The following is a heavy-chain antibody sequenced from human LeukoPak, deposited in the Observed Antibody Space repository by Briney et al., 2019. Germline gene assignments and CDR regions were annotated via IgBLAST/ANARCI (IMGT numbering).Heavy chain of an antibody. J-gene: IGHJ4*02. CDR3: ARDLSWGIAAAGSQVY. Sequence: SQTLSLTCTVSGGSISSGDYYWSWIRQPPGKGLEWIGYIYYSGSTYYNPSLKSRVTISVDTSKNQFSLKLSSVTAADTAVYYCARDLSWGIAAAGSQVYWGQGTLVTVSS. CDR2: IYYSGST. V-gene: IGHV4-30-4*08. D-gene: IGHD6-13*01. CDR1: GGSISSGDYY.